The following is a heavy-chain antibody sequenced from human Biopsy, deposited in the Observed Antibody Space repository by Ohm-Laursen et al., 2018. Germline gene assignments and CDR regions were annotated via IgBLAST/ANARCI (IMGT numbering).Heavy chain of an antibody. V-gene: IGHV1-69*06. CDR1: GGTFSNYG. J-gene: IGHJ1*01. CDR3: ATKLTGYFHH. D-gene: IGHD3-9*01. Sequence: SMKVSCKAPGGTFSNYGVNWVRQAPGQGLEWLGGNIPILGTGNYAQKFQDRVTVAADTSTSTATMELRSLRSDDTAVYYCATKLTGYFHHWGQGTLVIVSS. CDR2: NIPILGTG.